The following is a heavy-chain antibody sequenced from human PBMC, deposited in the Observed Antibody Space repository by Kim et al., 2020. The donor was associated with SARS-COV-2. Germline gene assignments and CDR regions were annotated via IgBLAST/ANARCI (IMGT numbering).Heavy chain of an antibody. Sequence: TNYNPSLKSRVTISVDKSKNQFSLKLSSVTAADTAVYYCARGLTPQLVSYWGQGTLVTVSS. D-gene: IGHD3-10*01. V-gene: IGHV4-4*02. CDR2: T. J-gene: IGHJ4*02. CDR3: ARGLTPQLVSY.